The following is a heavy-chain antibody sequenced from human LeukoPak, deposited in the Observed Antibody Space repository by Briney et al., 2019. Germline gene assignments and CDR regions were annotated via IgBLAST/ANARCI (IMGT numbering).Heavy chain of an antibody. CDR2: IWYDGSNK. D-gene: IGHD6-13*01. V-gene: IGHV3-33*06. CDR1: GFTFSSYG. CDR3: AKVWGRGSSWYYYMDV. Sequence: PGGSLRLSCAASGFTFSSYGMHWVRQAPGKGLEWVAVIWYDGSNKYYADSVKGRFTISRDNSKNTLYLQMNSLRAEDTAVYYCAKVWGRGSSWYYYMDVWGKGTTVTVSS. J-gene: IGHJ6*03.